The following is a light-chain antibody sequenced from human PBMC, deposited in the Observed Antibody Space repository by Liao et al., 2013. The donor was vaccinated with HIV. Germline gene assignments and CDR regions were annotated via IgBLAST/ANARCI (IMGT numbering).Light chain of an antibody. CDR3: QAWDSPSSVV. CDR1: KLGDKY. J-gene: IGLJ2*01. CDR2: QDT. Sequence: SDELTQPPSVSVSPGQTANITCSADKLGDKYAFWYQQKPGQSPVPVIYQDTKRPSGIPERLSGSKSGNTATLTISGTQPMDEADYYCQAWDSPSSVVFGGGTKLTVL. V-gene: IGLV3-1*01.